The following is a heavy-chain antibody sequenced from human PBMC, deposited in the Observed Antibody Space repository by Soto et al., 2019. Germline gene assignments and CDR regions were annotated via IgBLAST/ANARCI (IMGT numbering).Heavy chain of an antibody. CDR1: GFTFSSYW. V-gene: IGHV3-7*01. CDR3: ARVKEDYGDYSRRYYYYMDV. D-gene: IGHD4-17*01. J-gene: IGHJ6*03. CDR2: IKQDGSEK. Sequence: GGSLRLSCATSGFTFSSYWMSWVRQAPGKGLEWVANIKQDGSEKYYVDSVKGRFTISRDNAKNSLYLQMNSLRAEDTAVYYCARVKEDYGDYSRRYYYYMDVWGKGTTVTVSS.